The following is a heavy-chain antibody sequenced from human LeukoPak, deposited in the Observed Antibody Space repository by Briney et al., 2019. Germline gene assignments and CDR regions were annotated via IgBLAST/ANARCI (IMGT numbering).Heavy chain of an antibody. Sequence: GGSLRLSCAASGFTFSDYYMSWLRQAPGKRLEWVSFISSSGSTIYYADSVKGRFTISRDNAKNSLYLQMNSLRAEDTAVYYCARDPKTAVWGGKTLDYWGQGTLVTVSS. D-gene: IGHD3-16*01. J-gene: IGHJ4*02. V-gene: IGHV3-11*04. CDR1: GFTFSDYY. CDR3: ARDPKTAVWGGKTLDY. CDR2: ISSSGSTI.